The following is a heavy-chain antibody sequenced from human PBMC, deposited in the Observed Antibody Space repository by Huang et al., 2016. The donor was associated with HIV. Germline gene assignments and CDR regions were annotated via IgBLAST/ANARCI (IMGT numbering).Heavy chain of an antibody. CDR3: ARSGPRWGLATIWTLVY. CDR2: IIPIFGTT. Sequence: QVQLVQSGAEVKKPGSSVKLSCQSSGGGSSSYAISWVRQARGQGLEWMGGIIPIFGTTDYAPRLQGRVTITADESTNTAYIELSSLEYDDTALYYCARSGPRWGLATIWTLVYWGQGTLVTVSS. V-gene: IGHV1-69*13. CDR1: GGGSSSYA. D-gene: IGHD5-12*01. J-gene: IGHJ4*02.